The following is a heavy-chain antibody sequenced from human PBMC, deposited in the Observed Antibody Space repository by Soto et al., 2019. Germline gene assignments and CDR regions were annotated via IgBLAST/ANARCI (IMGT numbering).Heavy chain of an antibody. V-gene: IGHV3-64*01. J-gene: IGHJ4*02. CDR2: ISSNGGST. Sequence: EVQLVESGGGLVQPGGSLRLSCAASGFTFSSYAMHWVRQAPGKGLEYVSAISSNGGSTYYANSVKGRFTISRDNSKNTLYLQMGSLRAEDMAVYYCARELPSNDPTVTTHGVFDYWGQGTLVTVSS. CDR1: GFTFSSYA. D-gene: IGHD4-17*01. CDR3: ARELPSNDPTVTTHGVFDY.